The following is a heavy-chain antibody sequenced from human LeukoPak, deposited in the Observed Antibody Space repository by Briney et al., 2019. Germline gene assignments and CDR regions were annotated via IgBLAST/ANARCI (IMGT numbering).Heavy chain of an antibody. J-gene: IGHJ5*02. Sequence: PSETLSLTCTVSGGSISSSSYYWGWIRQPPGKGLEWIGSIYTSGSTNYNPSLKSRVTMSVDTSKNQFSLKLSSVTAADTAVYYCARVETNWFDPWGQGTLVTVSS. CDR1: GGSISSSSYY. V-gene: IGHV4-39*07. CDR3: ARVETNWFDP. CDR2: IYTSGST.